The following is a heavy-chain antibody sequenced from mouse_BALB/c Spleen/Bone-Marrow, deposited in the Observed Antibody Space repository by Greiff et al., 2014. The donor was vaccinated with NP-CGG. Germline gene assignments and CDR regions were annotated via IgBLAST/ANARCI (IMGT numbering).Heavy chain of an antibody. CDR2: INLTRGYT. J-gene: IGHJ2*01. V-gene: IGHV1-4*02. D-gene: IGHD1-1*01. CDR1: GYTFTSFT. Sequence: VQLQESAPELARPGASVKMSCKASGYTFTSFTIQWIKQRPGQGLEWIGYINLTRGYTDYNQKFKDRTTLTADKSSSTTYMQLTSLTSEDSAVYYCAREATYYAYFDYWGQGTALAVSS. CDR3: AREATYYAYFDY.